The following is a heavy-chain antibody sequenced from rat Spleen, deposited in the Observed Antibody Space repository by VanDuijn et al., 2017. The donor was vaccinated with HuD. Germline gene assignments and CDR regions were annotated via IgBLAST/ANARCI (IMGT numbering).Heavy chain of an antibody. CDR2: ISSGGST. D-gene: IGHD1-11*01. Sequence: QVQLKESGPGLVQPSQTLSLTCTVSGFSLTSYTVSWVRQPPGKGLEWIAAISSGGSTYYNSALKSRLSISRDTSKSQVFLKMNSLQTEDTAMYFCATLNYGGPYWGQGVMVTVSS. V-gene: IGHV2-6*01. J-gene: IGHJ2*01. CDR3: ATLNYGGPY. CDR1: GFSLTSYT.